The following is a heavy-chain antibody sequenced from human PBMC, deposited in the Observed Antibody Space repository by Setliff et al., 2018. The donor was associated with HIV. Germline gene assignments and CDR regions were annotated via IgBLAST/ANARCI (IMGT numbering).Heavy chain of an antibody. CDR1: GGSISSYY. D-gene: IGHD3-22*01. Sequence: SETLSLTCTVSGGSISSYYWSWIRQPPGKGLEWIGYIYYSGSTNYNTAHKSRVTISVDTSKNQFSLKLSAVTAAYPAVYYCARGKDDSSGYFPVFDYWGQGTLVTVSS. J-gene: IGHJ4*02. V-gene: IGHV4-59*08. CDR3: ARGKDDSSGYFPVFDY. CDR2: IYYSGST.